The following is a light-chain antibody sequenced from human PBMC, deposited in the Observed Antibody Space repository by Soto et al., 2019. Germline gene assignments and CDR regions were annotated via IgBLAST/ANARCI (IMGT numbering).Light chain of an antibody. CDR3: QHYNSYSEA. J-gene: IGKJ1*01. Sequence: DIPMSQSPYSLSASVGDRFTITCRASQTISSWLAWYQQKPGKAPKLLIYKASTLESGVPSRFSGSGSGTEFTLTISSLQPDDFATYYCQHYNSYSEAFGEGTKVDIK. CDR1: QTISSW. CDR2: KAS. V-gene: IGKV1-5*03.